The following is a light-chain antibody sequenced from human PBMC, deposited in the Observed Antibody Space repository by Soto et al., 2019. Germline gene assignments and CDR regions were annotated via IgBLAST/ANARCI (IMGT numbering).Light chain of an antibody. J-gene: IGKJ1*01. CDR2: DAS. CDR3: QQYNSYKWT. Sequence: DIQMTQSPSTLSASVGDRVTITCRASQRISSWLAWYQQKPGKAPKLLIYDASSLESGVPSRFSGSGSGTELTLTVCRLQPDDFATYCCQQYNSYKWTFGQGTKVEIK. V-gene: IGKV1-5*01. CDR1: QRISSW.